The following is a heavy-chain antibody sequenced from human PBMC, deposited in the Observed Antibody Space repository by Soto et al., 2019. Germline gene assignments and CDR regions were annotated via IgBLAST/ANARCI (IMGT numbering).Heavy chain of an antibody. CDR2: IYYNVIT. J-gene: IGHJ5*02. CDR3: ARAAALFADFWSGQRTGWFDP. D-gene: IGHD3-3*01. V-gene: IGHV4-31*03. Sequence: PSETLSITCTFSVGSISIGAYYWTWIRQHPGKGIEWIGYIYYNVITYSNPSLKSRLTISVDTSKNQFSLKLNSVTAADTAVYYCARAAALFADFWSGQRTGWFDPWGQGTMVTVSS. CDR1: VGSISIGAYY.